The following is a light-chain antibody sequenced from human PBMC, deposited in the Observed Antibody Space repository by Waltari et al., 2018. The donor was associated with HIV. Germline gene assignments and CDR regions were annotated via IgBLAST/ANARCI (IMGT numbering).Light chain of an antibody. CDR2: DVV. CDR3: CSYGGSYTWL. CDR1: RSDIGGYDH. Sequence: QSALSQPHSVSGSPGQAVTISCNGSRSDIGGYDHVSWYQLHPGKAPRVIIYDVVKRPAGVPDRIIGSKSGNTASLTISGLQTDDEADYFCCSYGGSYTWLFGGGTRLTV. J-gene: IGLJ3*02. V-gene: IGLV2-11*01.